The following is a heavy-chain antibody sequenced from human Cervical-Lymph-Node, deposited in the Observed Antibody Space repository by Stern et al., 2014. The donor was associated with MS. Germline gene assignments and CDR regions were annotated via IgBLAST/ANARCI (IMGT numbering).Heavy chain of an antibody. D-gene: IGHD2-15*01. V-gene: IGHV1-46*02. CDR1: EYTHNNYL. J-gene: IGHJ6*02. Sequence: QVQLGESGSEVKKPGASVKVSCKASEYTHNNYLIHWVRQAPGQLPDWMGVINPSGATNYAQKVQDRVTMTTDASTSTFYMELSRLRSEDTAVYYCAVRYCSGGRCYSVPDVWGQGTTVIVSS. CDR3: AVRYCSGGRCYSVPDV. CDR2: INPSGAT.